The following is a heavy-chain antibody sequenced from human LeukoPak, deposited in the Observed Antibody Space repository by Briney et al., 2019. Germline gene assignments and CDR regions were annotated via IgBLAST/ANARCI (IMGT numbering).Heavy chain of an antibody. Sequence: PSQTLSLTCAVSGGSISSSNWWSWVRQPPGKGLEWIGEIYHSGSTNYNPSLKSRVTISVDKSKNQFSLKLSSVTAADTAVYYCARVPAPQTIAVAGRFDYWGQGTLVTVSS. CDR3: ARVPAPQTIAVAGRFDY. J-gene: IGHJ4*02. CDR2: IYHSGST. D-gene: IGHD6-19*01. CDR1: GGSISSSNW. V-gene: IGHV4-4*02.